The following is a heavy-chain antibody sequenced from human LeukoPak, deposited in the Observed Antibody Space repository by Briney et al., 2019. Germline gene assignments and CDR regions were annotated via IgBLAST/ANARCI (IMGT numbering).Heavy chain of an antibody. CDR2: ISSDGGTD. CDR3: TREGMGPSFSARFDP. V-gene: IGHV3-30*03. CDR1: GFTFSNYG. D-gene: IGHD1-26*01. Sequence: GGSLRLSCAASGFTFSNYGIHWVRQAPGQGLEWVAVISSDGGTDYYADPVKGRFTISRDNSKNTMYLQMNSLRPEDTAVYYCTREGMGPSFSARFDPWGQGTLVTVSS. J-gene: IGHJ5*01.